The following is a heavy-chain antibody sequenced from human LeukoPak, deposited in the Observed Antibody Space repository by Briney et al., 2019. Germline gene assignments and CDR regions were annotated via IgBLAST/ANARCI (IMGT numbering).Heavy chain of an antibody. CDR3: ARDRTYSDSSTTYFYGMDV. V-gene: IGHV4-59*01. CDR2: ISYSGST. J-gene: IGHJ6*02. Sequence: SETLSLTCSVSGGPIRSYYWSWIRHPPGKGLEWIGYISYSGSTKYNPSLESRVTISVDTSKSQFSLKLRSVTAADTAVYYCARDRTYSDSSTTYFYGMDVWGHGTTVTVSS. CDR1: GGPIRSYY. D-gene: IGHD1-26*01.